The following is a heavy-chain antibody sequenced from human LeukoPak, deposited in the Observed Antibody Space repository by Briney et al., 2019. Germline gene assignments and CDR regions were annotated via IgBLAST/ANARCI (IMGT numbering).Heavy chain of an antibody. J-gene: IGHJ6*02. Sequence: PSETLSLTCTVSGGSISSNYWSWIRQPPGKGLEWIGYIYYSGSTNYNPSLKSRVTISVDTSKNQFSLKLSSVTAADTAVYYCARDSYRGSHYYYGMDVWGQGTTVTASS. CDR2: IYYSGST. CDR3: ARDSYRGSHYYYGMDV. CDR1: GGSISSNY. D-gene: IGHD1-26*01. V-gene: IGHV4-59*01.